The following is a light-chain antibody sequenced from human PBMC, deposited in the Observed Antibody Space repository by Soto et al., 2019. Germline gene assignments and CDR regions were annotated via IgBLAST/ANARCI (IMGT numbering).Light chain of an antibody. Sequence: EIVLTQSPGTLSLSPGESASLSCRASERVGSNHLAWYQQRPGRAPRLLIYDATSRPTGVPDRFTGSRSGTDFTLTITSLEPEDFAVYYCQYYGRTGTFGQGTKVEIK. CDR2: DAT. J-gene: IGKJ1*01. CDR3: QYYGRTGT. V-gene: IGKV3-20*01. CDR1: ERVGSNH.